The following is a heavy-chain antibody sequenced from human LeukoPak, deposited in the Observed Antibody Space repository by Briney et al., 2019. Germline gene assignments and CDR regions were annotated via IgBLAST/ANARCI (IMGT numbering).Heavy chain of an antibody. CDR3: AKHRFESGGYHSTD. J-gene: IGHJ4*02. CDR1: GFTFSSYA. CDR2: ISGGSGST. D-gene: IGHD3-22*01. Sequence: GGSLRLSCAASGFTFSSYAMSWVRQAPGKGLAWVSTISGGSGSTYCADSVKGRFTISRDNSKNTLYLQMNSLRDEDTAVYYCAKHRFESGGYHSTDWGQGTLVTAS. V-gene: IGHV3-23*01.